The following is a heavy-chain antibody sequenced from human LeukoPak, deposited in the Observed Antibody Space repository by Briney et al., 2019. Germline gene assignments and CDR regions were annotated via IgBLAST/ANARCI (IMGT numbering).Heavy chain of an antibody. CDR3: AKDQGRFLDPGESGVFDY. CDR1: GFTFSSYA. Sequence: PGRSLRLSCAASGFTFSSYAMHWVRQAPGKGLEWVAVISYDGSNKYYADSVKGRFTISRDNSKNTLYLQMNSLRAEDTAVYYCAKDQGRFLDPGESGVFDYWGQGTLVTVSS. J-gene: IGHJ4*02. D-gene: IGHD3-3*01. V-gene: IGHV3-30-3*01. CDR2: ISYDGSNK.